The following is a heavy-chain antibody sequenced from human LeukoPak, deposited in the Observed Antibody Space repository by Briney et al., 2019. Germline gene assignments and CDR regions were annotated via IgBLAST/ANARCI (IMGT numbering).Heavy chain of an antibody. CDR2: IKQDGSEK. CDR3: AKTLSTNDFWSGYPPYYFDY. CDR1: GFTFSSYW. V-gene: IGHV3-7*03. D-gene: IGHD3-3*01. J-gene: IGHJ4*02. Sequence: GGSLRLSCAASGFTFSSYWMSWVRQAPGKGLEWVANIKQDGSEKYYVDSVKGRFTISRDNAKNSLYLQMNSLRAEDTAVYYCAKTLSTNDFWSGYPPYYFDYWGQGTLVTVSS.